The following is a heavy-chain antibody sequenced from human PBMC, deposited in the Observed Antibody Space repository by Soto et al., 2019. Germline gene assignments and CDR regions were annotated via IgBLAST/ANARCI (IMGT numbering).Heavy chain of an antibody. D-gene: IGHD5-18*01. J-gene: IGHJ4*02. V-gene: IGHV2-5*02. CDR1: GFSLTTRGVG. CDR2: IYWDDDE. CDR3: AHRPRGYSYHFDY. Sequence: QITLKESGPTLVKPTQTLTLTCTFSGFSLTTRGVGVGWIRQPPGKALEWLALIYWDDDEGYSPSLKSRLTITTDTSKSQVVLTITNMDPVDTATYYCAHRPRGYSYHFDYWGQGTLVTVSS.